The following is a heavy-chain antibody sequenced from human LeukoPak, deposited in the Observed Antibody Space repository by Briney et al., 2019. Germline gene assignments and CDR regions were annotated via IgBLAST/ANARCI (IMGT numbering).Heavy chain of an antibody. Sequence: GGSLRLSCAASGFTFTGYWMSWVRQAPGKGLEWVANIKQDGSEKYYVDSVKGRFTISRDNAKNSLYLQMNSLRAEDTAVYYCATYYGSGSYNNKLIAYWGQGTLVTVSS. CDR2: IKQDGSEK. V-gene: IGHV3-7*01. CDR3: ATYYGSGSYNNKLIAY. J-gene: IGHJ4*02. CDR1: GFTFTGYW. D-gene: IGHD3-10*01.